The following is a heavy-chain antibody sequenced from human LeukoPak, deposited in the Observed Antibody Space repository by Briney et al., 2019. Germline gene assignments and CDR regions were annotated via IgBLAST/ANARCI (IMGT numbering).Heavy chain of an antibody. Sequence: SETLSLTCTVSGVSISSYYWSWVRQPPGKGLEWIGYIYYSGSTNYNPSLKSRVTISVDTSKNQFSLKLSSVTAADTAVYYCARESDKGYAFDIWGQGTMVTVSS. CDR1: GVSISSYY. V-gene: IGHV4-59*12. CDR3: ARESDKGYAFDI. CDR2: IYYSGST. D-gene: IGHD2-21*01. J-gene: IGHJ3*02.